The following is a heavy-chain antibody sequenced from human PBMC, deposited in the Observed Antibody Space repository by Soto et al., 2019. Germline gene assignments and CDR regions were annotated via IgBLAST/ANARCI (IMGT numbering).Heavy chain of an antibody. J-gene: IGHJ4*02. CDR3: ARGVTAGVDY. CDR1: GYSFTSLD. V-gene: IGHV1-8*01. D-gene: IGHD1-26*01. Sequence: ASVKVSCTASGYSFTSLDINWVRQTAGQGLEWMGWMEPSSGKTGYAQKFHDRVTMTSDTSINTAYMELTTLTSDDTAFYYCARGVTAGVDYWGQGTLVTVSS. CDR2: MEPSSGKT.